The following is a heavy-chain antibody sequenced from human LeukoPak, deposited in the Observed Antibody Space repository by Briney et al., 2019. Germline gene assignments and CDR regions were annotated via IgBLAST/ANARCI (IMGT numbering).Heavy chain of an antibody. CDR2: ISWNSGSI. V-gene: IGHV3-9*03. CDR3: AKEMVIQGFRDAFHI. J-gene: IGHJ3*02. CDR1: VFTFDDYA. D-gene: IGHD2-8*01. Sequence: GGSLRLSCAASVFTFDDYAMHWVRQAPGKGLEWVSGISWNSGSIGYADSVKGRFTISRDNAKNSLYLQMNSLRAEDMALYYCAKEMVIQGFRDAFHIWVQGTMVTVSS.